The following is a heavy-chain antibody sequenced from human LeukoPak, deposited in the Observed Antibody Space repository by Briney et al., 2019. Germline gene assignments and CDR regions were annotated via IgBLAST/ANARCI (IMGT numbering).Heavy chain of an antibody. Sequence: SETLSLTCTVSGGSISSSSYYWGWIRQPPGKGLEWIGSIYYSGSTYYNPSLKSRVTISVDTSKNQFSLKLSSVTAADTAVYYCARHRGVSGYYYYWGQGPLVTVSS. J-gene: IGHJ4*02. CDR2: IYYSGST. CDR3: ARHRGVSGYYYY. D-gene: IGHD3-22*01. CDR1: GGSISSSSYY. V-gene: IGHV4-39*01.